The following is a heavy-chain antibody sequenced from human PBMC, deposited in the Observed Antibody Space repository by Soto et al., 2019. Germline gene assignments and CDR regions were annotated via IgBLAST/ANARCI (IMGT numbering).Heavy chain of an antibody. D-gene: IGHD2-2*01. V-gene: IGHV5-51*01. Sequence: GESLKISCKGSGYSFTSYWIGWVRQMPGKGLEWMGIIYPGDSDTRYSPSFQGQVTISADKSISTAYLQWSSLKASDTAMYYCARQLESRTAYQLPLASDYYYMDVWGKGTTVTVSS. CDR1: GYSFTSYW. J-gene: IGHJ6*03. CDR2: IYPGDSDT. CDR3: ARQLESRTAYQLPLASDYYYMDV.